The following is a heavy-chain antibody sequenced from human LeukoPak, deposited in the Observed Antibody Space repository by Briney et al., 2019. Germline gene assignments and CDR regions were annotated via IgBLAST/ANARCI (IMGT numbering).Heavy chain of an antibody. CDR3: ARSQSSSLIDY. CDR1: GFSFSAYG. CDR2: IWYDGSSK. D-gene: IGHD6-13*01. J-gene: IGHJ4*02. V-gene: IGHV3-33*01. Sequence: GRSLRLSCAASGFSFSAYGVHWVRQAPGKGLEWVAVIWYDGSSKDYADSVKGRFTLSRDNSKNTLYLQMNSLTVEDTAVYYCARSQSSSLIDYWGQGTLVAVSS.